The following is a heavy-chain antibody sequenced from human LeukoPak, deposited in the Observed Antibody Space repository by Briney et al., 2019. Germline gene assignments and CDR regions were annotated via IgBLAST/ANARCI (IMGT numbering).Heavy chain of an antibody. CDR3: ARGAYDCSGYYLQARDGIFQQ. Sequence: ASVKVSCKASGYTFTSYYMHWVRQAPGQGLEWMGIINPSGGSTSYAQKFQGRVTMTRDTSTSTVYMELSTLRSEDTAVYYCARGAYDCSGYYLQARDGIFQQWGQGTLVTVSS. D-gene: IGHD3-22*01. CDR1: GYTFTSYY. CDR2: INPSGGST. J-gene: IGHJ1*01. V-gene: IGHV1-46*01.